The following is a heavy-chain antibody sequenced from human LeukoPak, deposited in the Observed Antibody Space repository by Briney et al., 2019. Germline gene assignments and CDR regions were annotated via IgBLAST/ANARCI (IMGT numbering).Heavy chain of an antibody. CDR2: ISGSGGST. CDR3: AKVPLPQWLVWYFDY. D-gene: IGHD6-19*01. J-gene: IGHJ4*02. CDR1: GFTFSSYA. V-gene: IGHV3-23*01. Sequence: PGGSLRLSCAASGFTFSSYAMSWVRQAPGKGLEWGSAISGSGGSTYYADSVKGRFTISRDNPKNTLYLQMNSLRAEDTAVYYCAKVPLPQWLVWYFDYWGQGTLVTVSS.